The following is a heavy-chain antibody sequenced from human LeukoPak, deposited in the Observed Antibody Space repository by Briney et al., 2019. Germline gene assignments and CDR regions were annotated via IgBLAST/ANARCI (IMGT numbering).Heavy chain of an antibody. CDR1: GFTFSTHG. V-gene: IGHV3-30*18. J-gene: IGHJ4*02. Sequence: GRSLRLSCAASGFTFSTHGMHWVRQAPGKGLEWVSFISYDGSHKYYTDSVKDRFTISRDNSENTLYLQMIGLRDEDSAVYYCVKGHTVPVPDALAADIHDYWGQGTLVTVSS. CDR2: ISYDGSHK. D-gene: IGHD2-2*01. CDR3: VKGHTVPVPDALAADIHDY.